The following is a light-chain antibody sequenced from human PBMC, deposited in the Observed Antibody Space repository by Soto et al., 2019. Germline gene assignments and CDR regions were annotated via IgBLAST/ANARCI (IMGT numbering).Light chain of an antibody. CDR1: RTISISY. Sequence: EIVLTQSPGTLSLSPGERATLSCRASRTISISYLTWYQQKPGQAPRLLIYGASNRATGIPDRFSGSGSGTDFTLTINRLEPEDFAVYYCQQSGTSAKFTFGQGTKLEIK. CDR3: QQSGTSAKFT. V-gene: IGKV3-20*01. CDR2: GAS. J-gene: IGKJ2*01.